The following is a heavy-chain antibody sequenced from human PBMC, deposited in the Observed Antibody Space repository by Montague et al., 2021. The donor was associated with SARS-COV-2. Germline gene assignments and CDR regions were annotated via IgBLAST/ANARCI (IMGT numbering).Heavy chain of an antibody. CDR1: GFTFSSYD. D-gene: IGHD3-9*01. J-gene: IGHJ6*02. Sequence: SVILSCAASGFTFSSYDMHWVRQTTVKGLEWVSAIGSAGDTYYPXSVKGRFTISRENAKNSLYLQMNSLRAGDTAVYYCARGLRYFDWSPYGMDVWGQGTTVTVSS. CDR3: ARGLRYFDWSPYGMDV. V-gene: IGHV3-13*01. CDR2: IGSAGDT.